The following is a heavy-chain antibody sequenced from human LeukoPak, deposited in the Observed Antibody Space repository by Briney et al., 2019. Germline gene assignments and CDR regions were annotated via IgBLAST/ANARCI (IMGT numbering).Heavy chain of an antibody. V-gene: IGHV3-66*01. J-gene: IGHJ4*02. CDR3: ARDGDSSGYYSLFY. D-gene: IGHD3-22*01. CDR1: GFTVSSNY. CDR2: IYSGGST. Sequence: GGSLRLSCAASGFTVSSNYMSWVRQAPGKGLEWVSIIYSGGSTNYADSVEGRFTVSRDNSKNTLYLQMNSLRAEDTAVYYCARDGDSSGYYSLFYWGQGTLVTVSS.